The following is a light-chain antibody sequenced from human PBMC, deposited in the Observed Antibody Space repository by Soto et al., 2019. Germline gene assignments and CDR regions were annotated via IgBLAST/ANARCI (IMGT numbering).Light chain of an antibody. J-gene: IGKJ3*01. CDR2: AAS. V-gene: IGKV1-39*01. CDR1: QSITNS. Sequence: DIQMTQSPSSLSASIGDRVTITCRASQSITNSLNWYQQKPGKAPHLLIYAASSLQSGVPSRFSASGSGTDFTLPISSLQPEDLATYFCQQGSSSPFTFGPGTKVEIK. CDR3: QQGSSSPFT.